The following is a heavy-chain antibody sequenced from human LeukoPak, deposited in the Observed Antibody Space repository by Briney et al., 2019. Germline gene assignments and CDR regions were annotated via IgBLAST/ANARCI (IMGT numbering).Heavy chain of an antibody. D-gene: IGHD4-17*01. Sequence: GGSLRLSCAASGFTFTSYGISWARQAPGQGLEWMGWISAYNGNTNYAQKLQGRVTMTTDTSTSTAYMELRSLRSDDTAVYYCARVARTVTDYWGQGTLVTVSS. CDR3: ARVARTVTDY. CDR2: ISAYNGNT. J-gene: IGHJ4*02. CDR1: GFTFTSYG. V-gene: IGHV1-18*01.